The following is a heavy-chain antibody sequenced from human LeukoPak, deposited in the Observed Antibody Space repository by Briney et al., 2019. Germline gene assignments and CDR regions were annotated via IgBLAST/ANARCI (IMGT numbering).Heavy chain of an antibody. D-gene: IGHD3-22*01. CDR2: INHSGST. CDR3: ARRASIVADY. J-gene: IGHJ4*02. CDR1: GGSISSSSYY. V-gene: IGHV4-39*07. Sequence: SETLSLTCTVSGGSISSSSYYWGWIRQPPGKGLEWIGEINHSGSTNYNPSLKSRVTISVDTSKNQFSLKLSSVTAADTAVYYCARRASIVADYWGQGTLVTVSS.